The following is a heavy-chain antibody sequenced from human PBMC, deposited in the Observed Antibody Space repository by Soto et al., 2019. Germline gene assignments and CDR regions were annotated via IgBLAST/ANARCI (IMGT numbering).Heavy chain of an antibody. D-gene: IGHD4-17*01. CDR3: ARATQTMTTTSSFDY. Sequence: ASVKVSCKASGYTFTAYSIHWVRQAPGQGLEWMGWINPNSGGSDYAQKFQGRVTMTRDTSINTAYMELSGLKSDDTAVYYCARATQTMTTTSSFDYWGQGALVTVSS. J-gene: IGHJ4*02. CDR2: INPNSGGS. CDR1: GYTFTAYS. V-gene: IGHV1-2*02.